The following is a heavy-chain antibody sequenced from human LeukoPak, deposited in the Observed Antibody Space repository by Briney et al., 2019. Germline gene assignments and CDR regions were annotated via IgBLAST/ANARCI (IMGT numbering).Heavy chain of an antibody. J-gene: IGHJ4*02. D-gene: IGHD6-19*01. CDR1: GYTFTSYG. CDR2: ISAYNGST. V-gene: IGHV1-18*01. CDR3: ARDNYRSSGWDVDFDY. Sequence: ASVKVSCKASGYTFTSYGISWVRQAPGQGLEWMGWISAYNGSTNYAQKLQGRVTMTTDTSTSTAYMELRSLRSDDTAVYYCARDNYRSSGWDVDFDYWGQGTLVTVSS.